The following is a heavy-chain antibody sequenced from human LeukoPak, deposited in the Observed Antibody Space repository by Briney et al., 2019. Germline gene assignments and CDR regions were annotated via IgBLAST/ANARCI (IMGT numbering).Heavy chain of an antibody. CDR2: ISGSGGNT. CDR1: GGSFSGYY. V-gene: IGHV3-23*01. J-gene: IGHJ4*02. CDR3: AKTNGYYDL. D-gene: IGHD3-22*01. Sequence: ETLSLTCAVYGGSFSGYYWSWIRQPPGKGLEWVSSISGSGGNTYYADSVKGRFTISRDNSKSTMYLQMNSLRAEDTAVYHCAKTNGYYDLWGQGTLVTVSS.